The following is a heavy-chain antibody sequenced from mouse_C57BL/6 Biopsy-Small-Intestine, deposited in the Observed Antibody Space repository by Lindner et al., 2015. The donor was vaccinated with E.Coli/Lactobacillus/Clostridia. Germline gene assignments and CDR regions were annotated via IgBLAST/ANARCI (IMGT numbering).Heavy chain of an antibody. D-gene: IGHD1-1*01. CDR2: IVPISGAT. CDR1: GGAFNNYA. V-gene: IGHV1-81*01. Sequence: SVKVSCKASGGAFNNYAISWVRQAPGQGLELIGGIVPISGATSYAQKFQHRVTLSADQSTGTAYMELSSLTSEDTAFYFCARGWRFYDTGGYYYGDGGDYWGQGTLVTVSS. CDR3: ARGWRFYDTGGYYYGDGGDY. J-gene: IGHJ4*01.